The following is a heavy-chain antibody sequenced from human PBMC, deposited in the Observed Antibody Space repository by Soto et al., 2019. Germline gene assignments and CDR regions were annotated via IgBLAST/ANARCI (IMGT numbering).Heavy chain of an antibody. V-gene: IGHV3-33*01. CDR1: GFTFSSYG. J-gene: IGHJ3*02. Sequence: GGSLRLSCAASGFTFSSYGMHWVRQAPGKGLEWVAVIWYDGSNKYYADSVKGRFTISRDNSKNTLYLQMNSLRAEDTAVYYCARERCSSTSCYWDYDAFDIWGQGTMVTVS. CDR2: IWYDGSNK. CDR3: ARERCSSTSCYWDYDAFDI. D-gene: IGHD2-2*01.